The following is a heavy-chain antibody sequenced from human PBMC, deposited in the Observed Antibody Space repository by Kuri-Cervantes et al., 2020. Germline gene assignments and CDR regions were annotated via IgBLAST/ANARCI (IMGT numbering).Heavy chain of an antibody. CDR2: INSDASST. CDR1: GSTFSDYY. J-gene: IGHJ4*02. Sequence: GESLKISCAASGSTFSDYYMSWIRQAPGKGLEWVSRINSDASSTRYADSVRGRFTISRDNAKNTLYLQMNSLRAEDTAVYYCARVKQWLADSWGQGTLVTVSS. V-gene: IGHV3-74*01. D-gene: IGHD6-19*01. CDR3: ARVKQWLADS.